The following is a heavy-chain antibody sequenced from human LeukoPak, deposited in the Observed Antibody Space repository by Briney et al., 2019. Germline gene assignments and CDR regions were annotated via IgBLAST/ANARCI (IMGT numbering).Heavy chain of an antibody. J-gene: IGHJ4*02. Sequence: ASVKVSCKASGYTFTSYYMHWVRQAPGQGLEWMGIINPSGGSTSYAQKFQGRVTMTRDTSISTAYMELSRLRSDDTAVYYCARAQYSSSSRFGYWGQGTLVTVSS. CDR1: GYTFTSYY. CDR2: INPSGGST. D-gene: IGHD6-6*01. V-gene: IGHV1-46*01. CDR3: ARAQYSSSSRFGY.